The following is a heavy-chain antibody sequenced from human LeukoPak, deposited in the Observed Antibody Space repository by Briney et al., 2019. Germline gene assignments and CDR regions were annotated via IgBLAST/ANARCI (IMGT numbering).Heavy chain of an antibody. D-gene: IGHD3-22*01. CDR1: GYTFTGYY. J-gene: IGHJ4*02. V-gene: IGHV1-2*02. CDR3: ARDPGSYYDSSGTEY. Sequence: ASVKVSCKASGYTFTGYYMRWVRQAPGQGLEWMGWINPNSGGTNYAQKFQGRVTMTRDTSISTAYMELSRLRSDDTAVYYCARDPGSYYDSSGTEYWGQGTLVTVSS. CDR2: INPNSGGT.